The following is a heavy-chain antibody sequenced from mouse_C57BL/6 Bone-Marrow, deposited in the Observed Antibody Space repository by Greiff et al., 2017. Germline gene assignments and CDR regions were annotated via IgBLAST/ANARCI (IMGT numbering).Heavy chain of an antibody. Sequence: DVKLVESGGDLVKPGGSLKLSCAASGFTFSSYGLSWVRQTPDKRLEWVATISSGGSYTYYPDSVKGRFTISRDNAKTTLYLQMSSLKSEDTAMYYCARHGYDYSWFAYWGQGTLVTVSA. CDR1: GFTFSSYG. CDR2: ISSGGSYT. J-gene: IGHJ3*01. V-gene: IGHV5-6*02. CDR3: ARHGYDYSWFAY. D-gene: IGHD2-4*01.